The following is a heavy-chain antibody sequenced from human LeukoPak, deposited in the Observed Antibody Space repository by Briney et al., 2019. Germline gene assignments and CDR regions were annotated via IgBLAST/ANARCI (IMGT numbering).Heavy chain of an antibody. CDR3: ARGPIVGATDI. V-gene: IGHV1-69*13. CDR2: IIPIFGTA. Sequence: GASVKVSCKASGGTFSSYAISWVRQAPGQGLEWMGGIIPIFGTANYAQKFQGRVTVTADESTSTAYMELSSLGSEDTAVYYCARGPIVGATDIWGQGTMVTVSS. D-gene: IGHD1-26*01. J-gene: IGHJ3*02. CDR1: GGTFSSYA.